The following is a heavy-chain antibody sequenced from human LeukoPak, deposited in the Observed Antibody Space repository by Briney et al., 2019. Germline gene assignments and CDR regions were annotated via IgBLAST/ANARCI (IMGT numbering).Heavy chain of an antibody. V-gene: IGHV3-7*01. Sequence: GGSLRLSCAASGFIFTNYFMSWVRQAPGKGLEWVASIKHDGSEKYYVDSVRGRFTISRDDTKNSLYLQMNSLRAEDTAVYYCARDWLGYCSGGSCYYLGNAFDIWGQGTMVTVSS. J-gene: IGHJ3*02. CDR3: ARDWLGYCSGGSCYYLGNAFDI. CDR1: GFIFTNYF. CDR2: IKHDGSEK. D-gene: IGHD2-15*01.